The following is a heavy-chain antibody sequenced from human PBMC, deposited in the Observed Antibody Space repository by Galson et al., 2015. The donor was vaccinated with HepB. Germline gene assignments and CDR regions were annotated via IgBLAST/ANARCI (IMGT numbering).Heavy chain of an antibody. J-gene: IGHJ3*02. D-gene: IGHD5-24*01. CDR1: SGSFSDYY. CDR3: ARVPQRWLQSRAFDI. V-gene: IGHV4-34*01. CDR2: INHSGRI. Sequence: SETLSLTCAVYSGSFSDYYWSWIRQPPGKGLEWIGEINHSGRIKYNASLKSRVTLSVDTSKNQFSLKLSSVTAADTAVYYCARVPQRWLQSRAFDIWGQGTMVTVSS.